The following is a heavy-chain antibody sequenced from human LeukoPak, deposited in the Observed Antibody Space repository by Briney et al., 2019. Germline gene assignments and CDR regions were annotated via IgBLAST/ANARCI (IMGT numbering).Heavy chain of an antibody. V-gene: IGHV3-23*01. CDR3: AKDREGDGYNYGPFDY. D-gene: IGHD5-24*01. J-gene: IGHJ4*02. CDR1: GFTFSSYA. Sequence: GGSLRLSCAASGFTFSSYAMSWVRQAPGKGLEWVSAISGSGGSTYYADSVKGRFTISRDNSKNTLYLQMNSLRAEDTAVYYCAKDREGDGYNYGPFDYWGQGTLVTVSS. CDR2: ISGSGGST.